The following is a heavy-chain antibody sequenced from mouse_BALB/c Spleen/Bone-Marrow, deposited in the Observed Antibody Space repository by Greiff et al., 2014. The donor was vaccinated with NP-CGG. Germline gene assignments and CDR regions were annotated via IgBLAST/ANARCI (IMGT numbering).Heavy chain of an antibody. CDR1: GFSLTSYG. J-gene: IGHJ1*01. CDR2: IWAGGST. D-gene: IGHD2-3*01. V-gene: IGHV2-9*02. CDR3: ARVYLWYFDV. Sequence: QVQLKESGPGLVAPSQSLSIACTVSGFSLTSYGVHWVRQPPGKGLEWLGVIWAGGSTNYNSALMSRLSISKDNSKSQVFLKMNSLQTDDTAMYYCARVYLWYFDVWGAGTTVTVSS.